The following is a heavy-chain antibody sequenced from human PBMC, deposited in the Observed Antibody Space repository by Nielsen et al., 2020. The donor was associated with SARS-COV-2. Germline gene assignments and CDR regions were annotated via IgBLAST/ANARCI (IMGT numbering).Heavy chain of an antibody. CDR3: ARDSLSSSSWYYYYYGMDV. D-gene: IGHD6-13*01. V-gene: IGHV4-34*09. Sequence: WIRQPPGKGLEWVGEINHSGRTSDNPSLKSRVSISVDTSKNQFSLKLSSVTAADTAVYYCARDSLSSSSWYYYYYGMDVWGQGTTVTVSS. J-gene: IGHJ6*02. CDR2: INHSGRT.